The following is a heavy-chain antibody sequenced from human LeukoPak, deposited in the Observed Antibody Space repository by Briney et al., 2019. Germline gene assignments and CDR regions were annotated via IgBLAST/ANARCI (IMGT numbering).Heavy chain of an antibody. Sequence: ASVKVSCKASGGTFSSYAISWVRQAPGQGLEWMGGIIPIFGTANYAQKFQGRVTITTDESTSTAYMELSSLRSEDTAVYYCARATKLWFGEGYYYMDVWGKGTTVTVSS. D-gene: IGHD3-10*01. J-gene: IGHJ6*03. CDR3: ARATKLWFGEGYYYMDV. CDR1: GGTFSSYA. V-gene: IGHV1-69*05. CDR2: IIPIFGTA.